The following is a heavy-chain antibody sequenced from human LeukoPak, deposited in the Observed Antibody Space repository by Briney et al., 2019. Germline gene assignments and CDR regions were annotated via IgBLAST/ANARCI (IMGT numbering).Heavy chain of an antibody. CDR1: GYTFTSYG. D-gene: IGHD3-10*01. CDR3: ARITMVRGVISPVYYFDY. J-gene: IGHJ4*02. CDR2: ISAYNGNT. Sequence: ASVKVSCKASGYTFTSYGISWERQAPGQGLEWMGWISAYNGNTNYAQKLQGRVTMTTDTSTSTAYMELRSLRSDDTAVYYCARITMVRGVISPVYYFDYWGQGTLVTVSS. V-gene: IGHV1-18*04.